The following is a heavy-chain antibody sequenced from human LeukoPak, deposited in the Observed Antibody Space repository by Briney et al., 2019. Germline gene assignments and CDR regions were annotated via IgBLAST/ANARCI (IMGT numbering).Heavy chain of an antibody. CDR3: ARVLDYYDSSGYPTYFDY. V-gene: IGHV1-69*13. CDR1: GGTFSSYA. Sequence: ASVKVSCKASGGTFSSYAISWVRQAPGQGLEWMGGIIPIFGTANYAQKFQGRVTITADESTSTAYMELSSLRSEGTAVYYCARVLDYYDSSGYPTYFDYWGQGTLVTVSS. CDR2: IIPIFGTA. J-gene: IGHJ4*02. D-gene: IGHD3-22*01.